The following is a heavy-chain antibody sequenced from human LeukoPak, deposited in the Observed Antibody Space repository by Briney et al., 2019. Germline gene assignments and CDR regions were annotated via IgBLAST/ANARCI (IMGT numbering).Heavy chain of an antibody. D-gene: IGHD6-13*01. CDR2: ISAYNGHT. CDR3: ARDQSLVAYSSTWFDY. CDR1: GYTFTNYG. Sequence: GASVKVSCKASGYTFTNYGISWVRQAPGQGLEWMGWISAYNGHTDSAQKLQGRITMTTDTSTGTAYMELRSLRSDDTAVYFCARDQSLVAYSSTWFDYWGQGTLVIVSS. V-gene: IGHV1-18*01. J-gene: IGHJ4*02.